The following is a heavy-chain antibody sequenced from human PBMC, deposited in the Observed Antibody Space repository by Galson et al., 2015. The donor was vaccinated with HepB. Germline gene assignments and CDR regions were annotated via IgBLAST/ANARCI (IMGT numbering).Heavy chain of an antibody. Sequence: TLSLTCTVSGGSISSGSCYWSWIRQPAGKGLEWIGRIYTSGSTNYNPSLKSRVTMSVDTSKNQFSLKLSSVTAADTAVYYCAVSPDTAMGYFDYWGQGTLVTVSS. D-gene: IGHD5-18*01. CDR2: IYTSGST. CDR3: AVSPDTAMGYFDY. CDR1: GGSISSGSCY. V-gene: IGHV4-61*02. J-gene: IGHJ4*02.